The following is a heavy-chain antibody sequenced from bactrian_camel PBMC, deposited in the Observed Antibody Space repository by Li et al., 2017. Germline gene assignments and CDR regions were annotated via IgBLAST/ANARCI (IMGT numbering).Heavy chain of an antibody. J-gene: IGHJ4*01. CDR1: GNTRSRNV. Sequence: QLVESGGGSVQTGGSLRLSCVLSGNTRSRNVMGWFRQVPGKEREAVAAIYTDVGSTYYADSVKGRFTISQDNAKNTVYLQMNSLQPEDTAMYYCAADVGSMSGNCQPNYWGQGTQVTVS. CDR3: AADVGSMSGNCQPNY. V-gene: IGHV3S54*01. CDR2: IYTDVGST. D-gene: IGHD6*01.